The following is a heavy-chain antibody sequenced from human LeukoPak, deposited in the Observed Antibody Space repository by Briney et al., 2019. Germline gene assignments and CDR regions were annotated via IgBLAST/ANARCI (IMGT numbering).Heavy chain of an antibody. V-gene: IGHV4-59*01. D-gene: IGHD5-12*01. CDR3: ARGVVATTYDY. Sequence: PSETLSLTCTVSGGSISSYYWSWIRQPPGKGLEWIGYIYYSGSTNYNPSLKSRATISVDTSKNQFSLKLSSVTAADTAVYYCARGVVATTYDYWGQGTLVTVSS. J-gene: IGHJ4*02. CDR1: GGSISSYY. CDR2: IYYSGST.